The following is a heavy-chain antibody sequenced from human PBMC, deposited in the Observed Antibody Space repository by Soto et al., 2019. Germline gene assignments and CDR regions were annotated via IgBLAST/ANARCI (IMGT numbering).Heavy chain of an antibody. D-gene: IGHD6-6*01. CDR1: GFTFSSYA. CDR2: ISGSGGST. J-gene: IGHJ4*02. CDR3: AKDLVYSSSFGYFDY. V-gene: IGHV3-23*01. Sequence: HPGGSLRLSCAASGFTFSSYAMSWVRQAPGKGLEWVSAISGSGGSTYYADSVKGRFTISRDNSKNTLYLQMNSLRAEDTAVYYCAKDLVYSSSFGYFDYWGQGTLVTVSS.